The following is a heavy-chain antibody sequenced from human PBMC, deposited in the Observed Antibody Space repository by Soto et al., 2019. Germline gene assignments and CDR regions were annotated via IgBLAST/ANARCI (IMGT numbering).Heavy chain of an antibody. D-gene: IGHD3-10*01. CDR1: GFSLTTSGVG. CDR3: AHHPYYGLGSYSFDY. Sequence: QITLKESGPPLVRPTQTLTLTCTFSGFSLTTSGVGVGWIRQPPGKALEWLAVIYWDDDKRYSSSLKSRLTITNDTSKTQVVLTMTNMDPVDTATYYCAHHPYYGLGSYSFDYWGQGTLVTVSS. V-gene: IGHV2-5*02. J-gene: IGHJ4*02. CDR2: IYWDDDK.